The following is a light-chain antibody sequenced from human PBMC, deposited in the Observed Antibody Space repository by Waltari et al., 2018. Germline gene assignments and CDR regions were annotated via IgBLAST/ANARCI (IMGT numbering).Light chain of an antibody. J-gene: IGKJ4*01. Sequence: DIQMTQSPSSLSASVGDRVTITCQASHKVAHYLNWYQQKPGKAPKLLIYDVSNLQSGVPSRFSGTGSGTKFTFTISALQADDIGTYYCQQYESLPLTFGGGTKVEIK. V-gene: IGKV1-33*01. CDR3: QQYESLPLT. CDR2: DVS. CDR1: HKVAHY.